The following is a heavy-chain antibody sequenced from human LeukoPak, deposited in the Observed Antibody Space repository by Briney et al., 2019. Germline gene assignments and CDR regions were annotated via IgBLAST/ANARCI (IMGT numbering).Heavy chain of an antibody. V-gene: IGHV1-2*02. CDR1: GYTFTGYY. CDR3: ARGFDYYDSSGYSLDI. D-gene: IGHD3-22*01. CDR2: INPNSGGT. Sequence: ASVKVSCKASGYTFTGYYMHWVRQAPGQGLEWMGWINPNSGGTNYAQKFQGRVTMTRDTSISTAYMGLSRLRSDDTAVYYCARGFDYYDSSGYSLDIWGQGTMVTVSP. J-gene: IGHJ3*02.